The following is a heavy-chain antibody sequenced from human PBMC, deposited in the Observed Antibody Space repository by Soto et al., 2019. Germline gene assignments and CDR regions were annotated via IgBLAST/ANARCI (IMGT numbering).Heavy chain of an antibody. J-gene: IGHJ5*02. CDR3: ARALAAPGNYTPDNWFDP. D-gene: IGHD2-2*02. CDR2: ISAYNGNT. V-gene: IGHV1-18*01. CDR1: GYTITSYG. Sequence: ASVKVSCKASGYTITSYGISWVRQAPRQGLEWMGWISAYNGNTNYAQKLQGRVTMTTDTSTGTAYMELRSLRSDDTAVYYCARALAAPGNYTPDNWFDPWGQGTLVTVSS.